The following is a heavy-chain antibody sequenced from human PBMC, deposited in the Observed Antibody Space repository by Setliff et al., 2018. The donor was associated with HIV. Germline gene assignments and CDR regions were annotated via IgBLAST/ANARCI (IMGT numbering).Heavy chain of an antibody. Sequence: KPSETLSLTCTVSGGSISNSSHYWDWIRQPPGKGLEWIGTINYSGNTYDNPSLKSRVTISVDTSKKQFSLKLSSVGAADTAVYYCARRWKSSQCYDFWSPRSSYFDFWGQGMLVTVSS. D-gene: IGHD3-3*01. CDR1: GGSISNSSHY. CDR3: ARRWKSSQCYDFWSPRSSYFDF. J-gene: IGHJ4*02. CDR2: INYSGNT. V-gene: IGHV4-39*01.